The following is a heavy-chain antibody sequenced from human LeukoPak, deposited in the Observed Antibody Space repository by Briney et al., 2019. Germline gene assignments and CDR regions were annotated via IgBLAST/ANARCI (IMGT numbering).Heavy chain of an antibody. J-gene: IGHJ5*02. V-gene: IGHV4-59*08. Sequence: SETLSLTCTVSGGSISSYYWSWIRQPPGKGLEWIGYIYYSGSTNYNPSLKSQVTISVDTSKNQFSLKLSSVTAADTAVYYCARTLYGSGTNWFDPWGQGTLVTVSS. D-gene: IGHD3-10*01. CDR2: IYYSGST. CDR1: GGSISSYY. CDR3: ARTLYGSGTNWFDP.